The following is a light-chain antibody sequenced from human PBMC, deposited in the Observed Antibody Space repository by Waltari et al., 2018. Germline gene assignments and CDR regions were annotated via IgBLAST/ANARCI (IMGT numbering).Light chain of an antibody. Sequence: EIVLTPSPGTLSLSPGERATLSCRTSQSSTSYSLAWYQQKPGQAPRLLLYGASSRATGVPDRFSGSGSVTDFTITISRLEPEDVAVYYCQQDGGSPTRTFGGGTKVEIK. CDR2: GAS. V-gene: IGKV3-20*01. CDR1: QSSTSYS. CDR3: QQDGGSPTRT. J-gene: IGKJ4*01.